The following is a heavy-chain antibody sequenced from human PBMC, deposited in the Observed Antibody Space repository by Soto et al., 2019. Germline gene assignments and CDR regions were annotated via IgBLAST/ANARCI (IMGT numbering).Heavy chain of an antibody. CDR3: ARESYYGGNSFP. CDR1: GGSISSGDYY. V-gene: IGHV4-30-4*01. D-gene: IGHD4-17*01. J-gene: IGHJ3*01. CDR2: IYYSGST. Sequence: SETLSLTCTVSGGSISSGDYYWSWIRQPPGKGLEWIGYIYYSGSTYYNPSLKSRVTISVDMSKNQFSLKLSSVTAADTAVYYCARESYYGGNSFPWGQGTMVTVSS.